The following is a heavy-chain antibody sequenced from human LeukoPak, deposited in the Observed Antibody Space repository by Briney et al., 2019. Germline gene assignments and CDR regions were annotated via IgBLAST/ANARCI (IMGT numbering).Heavy chain of an antibody. Sequence: GGSLRLSCAASGFTLSSYGMHWVGQAPGKGREWVAVISYDGSNKYYADSVKGRFTISRDNSNNTQYLQMNSLRAEDTDVYYCAKDSGGEYYYDSSGYAFDIWGQGTMVTVSS. CDR3: AKDSGGEYYYDSSGYAFDI. D-gene: IGHD3-22*01. CDR2: ISYDGSNK. J-gene: IGHJ3*02. CDR1: GFTLSSYG. V-gene: IGHV3-30*18.